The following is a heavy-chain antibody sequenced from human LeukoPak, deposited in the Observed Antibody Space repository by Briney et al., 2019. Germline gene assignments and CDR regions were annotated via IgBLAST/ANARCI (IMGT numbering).Heavy chain of an antibody. CDR2: ISSNGGST. V-gene: IGHV3-64D*06. CDR3: VKERSSSWMSSPKNFDY. J-gene: IGHJ4*02. Sequence: GGSLRLSCSASGFTFSSYAMHWVRQAPGKGPEYVSAISSNGGSTYYADSVRGRFTISRGNSKNTLYLQMSSLRAEDTAVYYCVKERSSSWMSSPKNFDYWGQGTLVTVSS. D-gene: IGHD6-13*01. CDR1: GFTFSSYA.